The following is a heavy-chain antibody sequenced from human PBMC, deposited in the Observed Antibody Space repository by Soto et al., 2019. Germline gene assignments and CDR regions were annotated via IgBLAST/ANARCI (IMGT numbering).Heavy chain of an antibody. D-gene: IGHD4-17*01. CDR1: GFTFSNIW. CDR3: ARELPTVTTD. J-gene: IGHJ4*02. V-gene: IGHV1-18*01. Sequence: PGGSLRLSCEVSGFTFSNIWMTWVRQAPGQGLEWMGWISAYNGNTNYAQKLQGRVTMTTDTSTSTAYMELRSLRSDDTAVYYCARELPTVTTDWGQGTLVTVSS. CDR2: ISAYNGNT.